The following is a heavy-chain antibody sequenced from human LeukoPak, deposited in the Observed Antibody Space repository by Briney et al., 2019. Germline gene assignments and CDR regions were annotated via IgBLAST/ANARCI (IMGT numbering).Heavy chain of an antibody. Sequence: GGSLRLSCAASGFIFSDFGMTWVRQAPGKGLEWVSTTSAGGEDKHYADSVKGRFTISRDNSKNTLYLQMNTLRAEDTALYYCAKDVGFCSGDSCSFFDYWGQGDLVTVSS. J-gene: IGHJ4*02. D-gene: IGHD2-15*01. CDR2: TSAGGEDK. V-gene: IGHV3-23*01. CDR3: AKDVGFCSGDSCSFFDY. CDR1: GFIFSDFG.